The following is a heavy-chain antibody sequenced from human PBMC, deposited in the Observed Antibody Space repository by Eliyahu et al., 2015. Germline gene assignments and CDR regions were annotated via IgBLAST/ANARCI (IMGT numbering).Heavy chain of an antibody. CDR2: ISGSGDST. D-gene: IGHD3-16*01. CDR1: GFAFSNFD. CDR3: AKDFWGTYSHRQAFDI. V-gene: IGHV3-23*01. Sequence: EVQLLESGGDLVQPGGSLRLSCAASGFAFSNFDMAWVRQAPGMGLEWVSGISGSGDSTYYADSVKGRFTISRDNSKSTLYLQMNSLRAEDTAVYHCAKDFWGTYSHRQAFDIWGQGSVVTVSS. J-gene: IGHJ3*02.